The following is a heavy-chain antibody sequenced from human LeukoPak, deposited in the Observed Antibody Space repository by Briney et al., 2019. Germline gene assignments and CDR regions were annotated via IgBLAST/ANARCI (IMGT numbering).Heavy chain of an antibody. CDR1: GVSISSSTFY. CDR2: IYYSGST. D-gene: IGHD4-17*01. Sequence: SETLSLICTVSGVSISSSTFYWGWIRQPPGKGLEWIGSIYYSGSTYFNPSLKSRVTIAVDTSKNQFSLKLNSVTAAVTAVYYCARHAPHDYGDYVQQRGASKWFDPWGQGTLVTVSS. CDR3: ARHAPHDYGDYVQQRGASKWFDP. J-gene: IGHJ5*02. V-gene: IGHV4-39*01.